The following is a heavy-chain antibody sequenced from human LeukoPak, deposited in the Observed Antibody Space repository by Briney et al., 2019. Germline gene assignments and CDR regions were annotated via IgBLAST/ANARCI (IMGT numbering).Heavy chain of an antibody. V-gene: IGHV4-34*01. CDR3: ARVQLELLLLGWIDP. CDR1: GGSFSGYY. D-gene: IGHD1-7*01. Sequence: PSETLSLPCAVYGGSFSGYYWTWIRQPPGKGLEWIGEINHSGSTNYSPSLKSRVTISVDTSKNQFSLRLSSVTAADTAVCYCARVQLELLLLGWIDPWGQGTLVSVSS. J-gene: IGHJ5*02. CDR2: INHSGST.